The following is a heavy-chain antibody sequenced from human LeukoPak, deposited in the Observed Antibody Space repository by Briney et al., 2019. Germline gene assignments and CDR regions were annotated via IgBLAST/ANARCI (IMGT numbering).Heavy chain of an antibody. CDR1: GFTFSSYA. V-gene: IGHV3-30-3*01. J-gene: IGHJ4*02. CDR2: ISYDGSNK. Sequence: PGRSLRLSCAASGFTFSSYAMHWVRQAPGKGLEWVAVISYDGSNKYYADSVKGRFTISKDNSKNTLYLQMNSLRAEDTAVYYCARGGGSGSYWDYFDYWGQGTLVTVSS. CDR3: ARGGGSGSYWDYFDY. D-gene: IGHD3-10*01.